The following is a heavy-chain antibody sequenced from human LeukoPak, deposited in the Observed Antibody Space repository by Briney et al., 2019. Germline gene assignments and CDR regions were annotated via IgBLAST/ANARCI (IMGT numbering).Heavy chain of an antibody. D-gene: IGHD6-13*01. V-gene: IGHV4-34*01. CDR2: INHSGST. Sequence: SETLSLTCAVYGESFSGYYWSWIRQPPGKGLEWIGEINHSGSTKYNPSLKSRVTISVDTSKNQFSLKLSSVTAADTAVYYCARAKYSGSWTDYWGQGTLVTVSS. J-gene: IGHJ4*02. CDR1: GESFSGYY. CDR3: ARAKYSGSWTDY.